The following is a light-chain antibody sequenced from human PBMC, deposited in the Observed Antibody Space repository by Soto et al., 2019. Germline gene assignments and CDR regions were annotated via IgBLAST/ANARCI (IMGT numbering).Light chain of an antibody. CDR1: QVISSH. V-gene: IGKV1-8*01. CDR3: QQYFSYPLT. CDR2: TAS. Sequence: AIRMTQSPSSFSASTGDRVTITCRSSQVISSHLAWYQVKPGKAPRLLIYTASYLESGVPSRFSGSGSGTDFTLTISSLQSEDFAVSYCQQYFSYPLTFGGGTKVEIK. J-gene: IGKJ4*01.